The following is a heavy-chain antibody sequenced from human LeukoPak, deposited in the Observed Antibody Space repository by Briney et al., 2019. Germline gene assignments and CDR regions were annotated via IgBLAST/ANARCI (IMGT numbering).Heavy chain of an antibody. J-gene: IGHJ4*02. Sequence: PGGSLRLSCAASGFTFSSYAMSWVRQAPGKGLEWVSAISGSGGSTYYADSVKGRLTISRDNSKNTLYLQMNSLRAEDTAVYYCAKGGGGLWFGEFSHFDYWGQGTLVTVSS. D-gene: IGHD3-10*01. CDR1: GFTFSSYA. CDR2: ISGSGGST. V-gene: IGHV3-23*01. CDR3: AKGGGGLWFGEFSHFDY.